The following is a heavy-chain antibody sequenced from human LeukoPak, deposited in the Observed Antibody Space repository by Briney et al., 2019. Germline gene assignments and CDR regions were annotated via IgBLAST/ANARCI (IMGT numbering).Heavy chain of an antibody. Sequence: ASVKVSCKASGYTFISYGISWVRQAPGQGLEWMGWISAYNGNTNYAQKFQGRVTMTTDTSTSTAYMELRSLRSDDTAVYYCARGDRYLALNXXXPWGXXXLXTVSS. CDR2: ISAYNGNT. D-gene: IGHD3-9*01. CDR1: GYTFISYG. V-gene: IGHV1-18*01. CDR3: ARGDRYLALNXXXP. J-gene: IGHJ5*02.